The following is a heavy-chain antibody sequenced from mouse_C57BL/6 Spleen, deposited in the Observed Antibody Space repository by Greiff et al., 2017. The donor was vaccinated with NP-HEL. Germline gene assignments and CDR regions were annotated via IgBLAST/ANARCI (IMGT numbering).Heavy chain of an antibody. D-gene: IGHD2-2*01. J-gene: IGHJ2*01. CDR1: GYTFTSYW. V-gene: IGHV1-53*01. CDR3: ARWGGYDDRYYFDY. Sequence: QVQLQQPGTELVKPGASVKLSCKASGYTFTSYWMPWVKQRPGQGLEWIGNINPSNGGTNYNEKFKSKATLTVDKSSSTAYMQLSSLTSEDSAVYYCARWGGYDDRYYFDYWGQGTTLTVSS. CDR2: INPSNGGT.